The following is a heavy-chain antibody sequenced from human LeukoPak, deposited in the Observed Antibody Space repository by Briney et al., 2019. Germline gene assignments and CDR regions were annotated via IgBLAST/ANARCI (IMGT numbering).Heavy chain of an antibody. Sequence: SETLSLTCTVSGGSISSHYWSWIRQPPGKGLEWIGYIYYSGSTNYNPSLKSRVTMSVDTSKNHFSLKLSSVTAADTAVCYCARGSYDSTLIWGQGTLVTVSS. CDR2: IYYSGST. J-gene: IGHJ4*02. CDR1: GGSISSHY. V-gene: IGHV4-59*11. D-gene: IGHD3-22*01. CDR3: ARGSYDSTLI.